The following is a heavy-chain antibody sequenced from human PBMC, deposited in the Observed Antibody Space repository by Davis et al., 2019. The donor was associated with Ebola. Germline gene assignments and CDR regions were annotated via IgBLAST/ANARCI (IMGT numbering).Heavy chain of an antibody. Sequence: PGGSLRLSCAASGFTFSNYEMNWVRQAPGQGLEWMGWMNLVSGNTVYAQRFQDRLTITRNTTITTAYMELSSLRSEDTAVYYCTRGYCSGTTCYSWFDPWGQGTLVTVSS. D-gene: IGHD2-2*01. CDR2: MNLVSGNT. CDR1: GFTFSNYE. V-gene: IGHV1-8*01. J-gene: IGHJ5*02. CDR3: TRGYCSGTTCYSWFDP.